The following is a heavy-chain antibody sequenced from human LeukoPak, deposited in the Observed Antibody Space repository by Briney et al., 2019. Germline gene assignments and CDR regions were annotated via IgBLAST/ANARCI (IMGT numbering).Heavy chain of an antibody. J-gene: IGHJ4*02. V-gene: IGHV3-21*01. CDR1: GFTFSSYS. Sequence: GGSLRLSCAASGFTFSSYSMNWVRQAPGKGLEWVSSISSSSSYIYYADSVKGRFTISRDNSKNTLYLQMNSLRAEDTAVYYCAKAENYYDSSGYPTPPVYWGQGTLVTVSS. CDR2: ISSSSSYI. D-gene: IGHD3-22*01. CDR3: AKAENYYDSSGYPTPPVY.